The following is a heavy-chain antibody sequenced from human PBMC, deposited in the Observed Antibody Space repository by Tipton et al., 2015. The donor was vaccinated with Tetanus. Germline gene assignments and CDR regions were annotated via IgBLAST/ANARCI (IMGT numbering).Heavy chain of an antibody. D-gene: IGHD3-22*01. CDR3: ARDLTYYYDSSGPFDL. CDR2: ISYDGSNK. V-gene: IGHV3-30-3*01. CDR1: GFTFSSYA. Sequence: SLRLSCAASGFTFSSYAMHWVRQAPGKGLEWVAVISYDGSNKYYADSVKGRFTISRDNSKNTLYLQMNSLRAEDTAVYYCARDLTYYYDSSGPFDLWGRGTLVTVSS. J-gene: IGHJ2*01.